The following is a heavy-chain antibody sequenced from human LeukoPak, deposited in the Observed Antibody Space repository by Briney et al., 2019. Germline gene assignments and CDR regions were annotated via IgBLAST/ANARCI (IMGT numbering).Heavy chain of an antibody. D-gene: IGHD4-17*01. Sequence: SVKVSCKASGGTFSSYAISWVRQAPGQGLEWRGGIIPIFGTANYAQKFQGRVTITADESTSTAYMELSSLRSEDMAVYYCARGYGDYPNWFDPWGQGTLVTVSS. CDR3: ARGYGDYPNWFDP. CDR2: IIPIFGTA. CDR1: GGTFSSYA. V-gene: IGHV1-69*01. J-gene: IGHJ5*02.